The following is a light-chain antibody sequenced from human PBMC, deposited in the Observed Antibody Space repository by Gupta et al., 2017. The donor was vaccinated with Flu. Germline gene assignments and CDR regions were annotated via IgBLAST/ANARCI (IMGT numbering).Light chain of an antibody. CDR1: QSISSY. CDR2: AAS. J-gene: IGKJ1*01. V-gene: IGKV1-39*01. Sequence: PSSLSASVGDRVTITCRASQSISSYLNWYQQKPGKAPKLLIYAASTLQSGVPSRFSGSGSGTDFTLSISSLQPEDFATYYCQQSYSTPWTFGQGTKVEIK. CDR3: QQSYSTPWT.